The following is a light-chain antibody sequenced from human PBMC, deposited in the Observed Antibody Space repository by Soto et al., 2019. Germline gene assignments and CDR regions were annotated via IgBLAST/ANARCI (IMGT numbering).Light chain of an antibody. CDR3: QQSSNSLT. J-gene: IGKJ4*01. CDR2: DAS. CDR1: QSVSSY. Sequence: EIVLTQSPATLSLSPGERATLSCRASQSVSSYLAWYQQKPGQAPRLLIYDASNRATGIPARFSGSGSGTDFTLTISSLEPDDFAVYYCQQSSNSLTFGGGTKLEIK. V-gene: IGKV3-11*01.